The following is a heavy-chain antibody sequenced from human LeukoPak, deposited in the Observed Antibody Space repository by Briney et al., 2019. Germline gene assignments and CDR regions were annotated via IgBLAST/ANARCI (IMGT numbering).Heavy chain of an antibody. CDR3: ARNLEYCGGDCYTNGVDY. D-gene: IGHD2-21*02. Sequence: ASVKVSCKASGYTFTGYYMHWVRQAPGQGLEWMGWINPNSGGTNYAQRFQGRVTMTRDTSISTAYMELRRLRSDDTAVYYCARNLEYCGGDCYTNGVDYWGQGTLVTVSS. CDR2: INPNSGGT. J-gene: IGHJ4*02. CDR1: GYTFTGYY. V-gene: IGHV1-2*02.